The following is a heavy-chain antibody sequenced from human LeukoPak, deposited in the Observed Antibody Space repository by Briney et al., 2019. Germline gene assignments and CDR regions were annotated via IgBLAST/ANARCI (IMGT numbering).Heavy chain of an antibody. J-gene: IGHJ4*02. CDR3: ARAPGGALSGYSAL. Sequence: ASVKVSCKASGYTFTGYYMHWVRQAPGQGLEWMGWINPNSGGTNYAQKFQGRVTMTRDTSTSTAYMELSRLRSDDTAVYYCARAPGGALSGYSALWGQGTLVTVSS. CDR2: INPNSGGT. D-gene: IGHD5-12*01. CDR1: GYTFTGYY. V-gene: IGHV1-2*02.